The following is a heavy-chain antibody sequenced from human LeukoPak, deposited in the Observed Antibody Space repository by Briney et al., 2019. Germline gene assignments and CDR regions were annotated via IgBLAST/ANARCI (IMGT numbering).Heavy chain of an antibody. CDR2: FDPEDGET. V-gene: IGHV1-24*01. D-gene: IGHD5-12*01. CDR1: GYTLTELS. J-gene: IGHJ6*02. CDR3: ARGGYDSHYYYYYGMDV. Sequence: ASVKVSCKVSGYTLTELSMHWVRQAPGKGLEWMGGFDPEDGETIYAQKFQGRVTMTRDTSTSTVYMELSSLRSEDTAVYYCARGGYDSHYYYYYGMDVWGQGTTVTVSS.